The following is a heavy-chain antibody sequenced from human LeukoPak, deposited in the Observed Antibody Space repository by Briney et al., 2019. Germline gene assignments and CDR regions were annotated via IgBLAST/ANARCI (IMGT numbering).Heavy chain of an antibody. D-gene: IGHD1-14*01. CDR3: AKGGPEASAGLSWFDP. Sequence: SETLSLTCIVSGGSISRYSWNWIRQSPGKGLEWIGYIAHSGAISYKSSLKSRVTISVDTSKNQLSLRLTSVTAADTAVYYCAKGGPEASAGLSWFDPWGQGTLVTVSS. CDR1: GGSISRYS. CDR2: IAHSGAI. V-gene: IGHV4-59*08. J-gene: IGHJ5*02.